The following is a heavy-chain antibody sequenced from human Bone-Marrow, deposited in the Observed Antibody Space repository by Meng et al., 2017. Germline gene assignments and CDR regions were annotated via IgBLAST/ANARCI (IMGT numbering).Heavy chain of an antibody. V-gene: IGHV3-9*03. CDR3: AKAETWDASRGEAFDI. CDR1: GFTFDDYA. CDR2: ISWNSGSI. Sequence: SLKISCAASGFTFDDYAMHWVRQAPGKGLEWVSGISWNSGSIGYADSVKGRFTISRDNAKNSLYLQMNRLRAEDMALYYCAKAETWDASRGEAFDIWGQGTMVTVSS. D-gene: IGHD1-26*01. J-gene: IGHJ3*02.